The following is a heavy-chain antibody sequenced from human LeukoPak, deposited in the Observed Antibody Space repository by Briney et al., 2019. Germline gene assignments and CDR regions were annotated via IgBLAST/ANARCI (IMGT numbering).Heavy chain of an antibody. V-gene: IGHV4-38-2*02. J-gene: IGHJ4*02. Sequence: PSETLSLTCTVSGYSISSGYYWGWIRQPPGKGLEWIGSIYHSGSTYYNPSLKSRVTISVDTSKNQFSLKLSSVTAADTAVYYCAKVRLGYGSGSPSGYFDYWGQGTLVTVSS. CDR1: GYSISSGYY. CDR3: AKVRLGYGSGSPSGYFDY. CDR2: IYHSGST. D-gene: IGHD3-10*01.